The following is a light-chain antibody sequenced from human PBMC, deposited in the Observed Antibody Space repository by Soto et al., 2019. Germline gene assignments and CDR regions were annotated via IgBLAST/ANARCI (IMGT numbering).Light chain of an antibody. CDR1: QYVSNK. CDR3: KQYKEWPPFT. V-gene: IGKV3-15*01. J-gene: IGKJ5*01. Sequence: IAMTQSPATLSVSTGEKATLSCRASQYVSNKVAWYQQKPGQAPSLLILGASTRATGVPARFSGSGSGTEFTLSISSLQSEDFAVYYCKQYKEWPPFTFGQGTRLEIK. CDR2: GAS.